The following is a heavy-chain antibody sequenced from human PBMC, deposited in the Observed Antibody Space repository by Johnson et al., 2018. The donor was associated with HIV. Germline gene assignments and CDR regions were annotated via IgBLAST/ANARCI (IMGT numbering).Heavy chain of an antibody. CDR3: ARPNNWNPRGDAFDI. Sequence: VQLVESGGALVQPGGSLRLSCAASGFTFSSYAMSWVRQAPGKGLEWVSAISGSGGSTYSADSVKGRFTISRDNSKNTLYLQMNSLRAEDTAIYYCARPNNWNPRGDAFDIWGQGTMVTVSS. CDR1: GFTFSSYA. D-gene: IGHD1-20*01. CDR2: ISGSGGST. V-gene: IGHV3-23*04. J-gene: IGHJ3*02.